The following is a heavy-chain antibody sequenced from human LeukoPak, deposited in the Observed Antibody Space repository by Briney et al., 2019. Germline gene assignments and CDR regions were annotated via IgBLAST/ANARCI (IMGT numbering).Heavy chain of an antibody. D-gene: IGHD2-2*01. CDR3: ARGPAVYCSSTSCYWSRYFQH. CDR1: GASIGSYY. Sequence: SETLSLTCTVSGASIGSYYWSWIRQPPGKGLEWIGEINHSGSTNYNPSLKSRVTISVDTSKNQFSLKLSSVTAADTAVYYCARGPAVYCSSTSCYWSRYFQHWGQGTLVTVSS. CDR2: INHSGST. V-gene: IGHV4-34*01. J-gene: IGHJ1*01.